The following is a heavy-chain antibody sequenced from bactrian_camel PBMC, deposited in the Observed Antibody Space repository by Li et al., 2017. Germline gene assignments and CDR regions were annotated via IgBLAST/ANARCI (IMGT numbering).Heavy chain of an antibody. J-gene: IGHJ4*01. V-gene: IGHV3S1*01. D-gene: IGHD2*01. CDR1: MYSNSQYC. CDR2: RYTSGGSA. Sequence: HVLLVESGGGSVQAGGSLKLSCVAPMYSNSQYCVAWYRQAPGKEREGVAARYTSGGSAYYADSVKGRFTISRNAANKTTYLQMDNLKPEDTAMYYCAAARVIGRCSVLLGTFARNLVTVWGQGTQVTVS. CDR3: AAARVIGRCSVLLGTFARNLVTV.